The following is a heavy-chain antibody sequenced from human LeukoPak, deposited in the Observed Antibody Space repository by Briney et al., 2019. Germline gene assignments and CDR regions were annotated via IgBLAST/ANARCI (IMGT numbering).Heavy chain of an antibody. CDR2: VSPDGYD. V-gene: IGHV4-34*01. CDR3: ARIRCVSGPEICYNH. J-gene: IGHJ5*02. Sequence: SETLSLTCAVSGVTLTDYHWSWLRQSPGKGLEGIGEVSPDGYDKYNPSLKSRVSISVDRSENQLSLRLSSVTAADTAIYYCARIRCVSGPEICYNHWAQGSLITVSS. D-gene: IGHD2-8*01. CDR1: GVTLTDYH.